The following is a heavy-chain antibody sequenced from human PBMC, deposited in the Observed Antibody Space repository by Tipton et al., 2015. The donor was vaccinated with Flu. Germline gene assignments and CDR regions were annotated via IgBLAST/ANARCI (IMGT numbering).Heavy chain of an antibody. Sequence: SLRLSCAASGFTLSNYAMSWVRQAPGKGLEWVSSISGTGGYTYYADSVKGRFTISRDNSKSTLYLQMDSLRGEDTAIYYCAKNAGYCSSISCYRPFDFWGQGILVTVSS. D-gene: IGHD2-2*01. CDR3: AKNAGYCSSISCYRPFDF. J-gene: IGHJ4*02. CDR2: ISGTGGYT. V-gene: IGHV3-23*01. CDR1: GFTLSNYA.